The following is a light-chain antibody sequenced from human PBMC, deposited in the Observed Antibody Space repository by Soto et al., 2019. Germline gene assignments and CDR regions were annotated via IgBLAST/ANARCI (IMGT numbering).Light chain of an antibody. J-gene: IGKJ2*01. V-gene: IGKV1-8*01. CDR1: QGISSY. CDR2: DAS. CDR3: QHYNSYPYT. Sequence: AIRMTQSPSSLSASTGDRVTITCRASQGISSYLAWYQQKPGKAPDLLIYDASSLESGVPSRFSGSGSGTEFTLTISSLQPDDFATYYCQHYNSYPYTFGQGTKVDIK.